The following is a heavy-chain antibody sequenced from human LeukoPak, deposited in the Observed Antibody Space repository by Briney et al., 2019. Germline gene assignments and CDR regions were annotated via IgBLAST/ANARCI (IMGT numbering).Heavy chain of an antibody. V-gene: IGHV1-2*06. CDR1: GYTFTGYY. D-gene: IGHD3-10*01. CDR3: ARDKYYYGSGTFYSSAVFDH. Sequence: ASVKVSCKASGYTFTGYYLCWVRQAPGQGLEWMGRINPNSGDTENTQKFEDRVTMTRDTSTSTAYMELRGLRSGDTAVYYCARDKYYYGSGTFYSSAVFDHWGQGTLVAVSS. CDR2: INPNSGDT. J-gene: IGHJ4*02.